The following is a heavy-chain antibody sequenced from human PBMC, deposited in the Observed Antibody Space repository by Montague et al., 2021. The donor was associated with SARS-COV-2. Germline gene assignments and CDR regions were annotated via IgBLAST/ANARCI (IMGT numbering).Heavy chain of an antibody. CDR2: IYYSGST. CDR3: ARRGAYSSGWYSGAFDT. Sequence: SETLSLTCTVSGGSISSYYWSWIRQPPGKGLEWIGYIYYSGSTNYNPSLKSRVTISVDTSKNQFSLMLSSVTAADTAVYYCARRGAYSSGWYSGAFDTWGQGTMVTVSS. D-gene: IGHD6-19*01. CDR1: GGSISSYY. V-gene: IGHV4-59*08. J-gene: IGHJ3*02.